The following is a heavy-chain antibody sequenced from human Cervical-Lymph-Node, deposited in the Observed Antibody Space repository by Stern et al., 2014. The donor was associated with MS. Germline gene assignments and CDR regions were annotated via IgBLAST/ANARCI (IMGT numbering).Heavy chain of an antibody. Sequence: MQLVESGGGVVQPGRSLRLSCVASGFTFSNYAMHWLRQVPGKGLEWVAVTFYDGSKRYNEDSVKGRFTISRDNSKNTLYLEMNSLTLDDTAVYYCAREQGSGHYRVSDYWGQGTLVTVSS. J-gene: IGHJ4*02. V-gene: IGHV3-30*04. CDR1: GFTFSNYA. CDR2: TFYDGSKR. D-gene: IGHD4-11*01. CDR3: AREQGSGHYRVSDY.